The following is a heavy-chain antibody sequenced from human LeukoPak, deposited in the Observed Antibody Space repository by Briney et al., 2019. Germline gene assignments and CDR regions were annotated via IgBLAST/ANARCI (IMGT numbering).Heavy chain of an antibody. CDR3: AREWEPSTDYYMDV. J-gene: IGHJ6*03. CDR2: IYHSGST. V-gene: IGHV4-39*07. CDR1: GGSISSSSYY. D-gene: IGHD1-26*01. Sequence: SETLSLTCTVSGGSISSSSYYWGWIRQPPGKGLEWIGSIYHSGSTYYNPSLKSRVTISVDTSKNQFSLKLSSVTAADTAVYYCAREWEPSTDYYMDVWGKGTTVTVSS.